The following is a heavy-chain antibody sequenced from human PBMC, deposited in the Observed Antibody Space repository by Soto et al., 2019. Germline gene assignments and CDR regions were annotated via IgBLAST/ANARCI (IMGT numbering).Heavy chain of an antibody. CDR1: GFTFSSYA. CDR3: ARDGIAGYYFDS. Sequence: GGSLRLSCAASGFTFSSYAMLWVRQAPGKGLEWVAVISYDGSNKYYADSVKGRFTISRDNSKNTLYLQMNSLRAEDTAVYYCARDGIAGYYFDSWGPGILVTVSS. V-gene: IGHV3-30-3*01. CDR2: ISYDGSNK. D-gene: IGHD2-21*01. J-gene: IGHJ4*02.